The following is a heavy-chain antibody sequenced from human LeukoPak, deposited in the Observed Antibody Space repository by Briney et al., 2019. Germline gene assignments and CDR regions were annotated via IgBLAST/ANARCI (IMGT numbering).Heavy chain of an antibody. CDR1: GFTFSDYY. CDR3: AEDHHDYGDYVPYFDY. D-gene: IGHD4-17*01. J-gene: IGHJ4*02. Sequence: GGSLRLSCAASGFTFSDYYMSWIRQAPGKGLEWVSYISSSGSTIYYADSVKGRFTISRDNAKNSLYLQMNSLRAEDTAVYYCAEDHHDYGDYVPYFDYWGQGTLVTVSS. V-gene: IGHV3-11*01. CDR2: ISSSGSTI.